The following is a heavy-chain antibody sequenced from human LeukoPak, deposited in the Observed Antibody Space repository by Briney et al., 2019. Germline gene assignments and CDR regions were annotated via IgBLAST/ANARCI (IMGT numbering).Heavy chain of an antibody. J-gene: IGHJ4*02. CDR1: GYTFTGHY. CDR2: INPDSGGT. CDR3: AREGQYYDTSGFFDY. V-gene: IGHV1-2*02. D-gene: IGHD3-22*01. Sequence: ASVKVSCKASGYTFTGHYIHWVRQAPGQGLEWMGWINPDSGGTKYAQKFQGRVTMTRDTSISTAYMELSRLTSDDTAVYYCAREGQYYDTSGFFDYWGQGTLVTVSS.